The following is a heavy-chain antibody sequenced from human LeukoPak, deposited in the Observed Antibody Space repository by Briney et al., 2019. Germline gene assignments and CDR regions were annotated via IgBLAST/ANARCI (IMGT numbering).Heavy chain of an antibody. CDR2: IIPILGIA. D-gene: IGHD3-10*01. CDR3: ARASRGYGSGSYSPYYFDY. J-gene: IGHJ4*02. CDR1: GGTFSSYA. V-gene: IGHV1-69*04. Sequence: SVKVSCKASGGTFSSYAISWVRQAPGQGLEWMGRIIPILGIANYAQKFQGRVTITADKSTSTAYMELSSLRSEDTAVYYCARASRGYGSGSYSPYYFDYWGQGTLVTVSS.